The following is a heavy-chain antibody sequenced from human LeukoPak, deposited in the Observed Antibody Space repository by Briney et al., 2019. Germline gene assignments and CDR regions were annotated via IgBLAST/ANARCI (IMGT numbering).Heavy chain of an antibody. Sequence: SETLSLTCTVSGDSISSYYWSWIRQPPGKGLEWIGYIYYSWNTNYNPSLKSRVTISVDTSKNQFSPNLSSVTAADTAVYYCARGLIVGATWGENSNCFDPWGQGTLVTVSS. CDR3: ARGLIVGATWGENSNCFDP. D-gene: IGHD1-26*01. CDR1: GDSISSYY. J-gene: IGHJ5*02. V-gene: IGHV4-59*01. CDR2: IYYSWNT.